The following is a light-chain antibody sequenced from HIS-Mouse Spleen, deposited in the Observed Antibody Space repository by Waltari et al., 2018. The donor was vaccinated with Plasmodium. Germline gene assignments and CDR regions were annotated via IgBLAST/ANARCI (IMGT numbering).Light chain of an antibody. V-gene: IGLV5-37*01. CDR2: YDPDTDK. J-gene: IGLJ3*02. CDR1: SAINVGSYH. CDR3: MIWPSNASGV. Sequence: QPVLTQPPSSSASPGESAILTCTLPSAINVGSYHLDWYPQQQGDPPRSLMYYDPDTDKGQGSGVPSRFSGSKDASANTGILLISGLQAEDEADYYCMIWPSNASGVFGGGTKLTVL.